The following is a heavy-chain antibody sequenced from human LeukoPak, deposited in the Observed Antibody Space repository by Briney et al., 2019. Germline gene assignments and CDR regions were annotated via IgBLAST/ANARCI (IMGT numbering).Heavy chain of an antibody. CDR1: GGTFISYA. CDR2: IIPIFGTV. CDR3: VRGPTYTYGILDY. D-gene: IGHD5-18*01. V-gene: IGHV1-69*01. Sequence: GSSVKVSCKASGGTFISYAISWVRQAPGQGLEWMGGIIPIFGTVNYAQKFQGRVTITADESTSTAYMELSSLRFEDTAIYYCVRGPTYTYGILDYWGQGTQVTVSS. J-gene: IGHJ4*02.